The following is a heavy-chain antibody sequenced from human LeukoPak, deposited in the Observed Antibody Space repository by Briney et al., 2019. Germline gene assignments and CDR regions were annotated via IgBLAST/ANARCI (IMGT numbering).Heavy chain of an antibody. J-gene: IGHJ5*02. Sequence: SETLSLTCAVYGGSFSGYYWSWIRQPPGKGLEWIGEINHSGSTNYNPSLKSRVTISVDTSKNQFSLKLSSVTAADTAVYYCARARTPIGSSGSNWFDPWGQGTLVTVSS. CDR2: INHSGST. D-gene: IGHD2-15*01. CDR3: ARARTPIGSSGSNWFDP. CDR1: GGSFSGYY. V-gene: IGHV4-34*01.